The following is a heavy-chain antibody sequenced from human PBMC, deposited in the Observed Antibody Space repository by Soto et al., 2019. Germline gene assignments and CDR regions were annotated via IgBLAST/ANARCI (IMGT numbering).Heavy chain of an antibody. J-gene: IGHJ4*02. V-gene: IGHV3-13*01. CDR3: AASVAGYFDY. CDR1: GFTFSSHA. D-gene: IGHD6-19*01. Sequence: GGSVRLSCAASGFTFSSHAMGWLRQATGKGLEWVSAIGTAGDTYYPGSVKGRFTISRENAKNSLYLQMNSLRAEDTAVYYCAASVAGYFDYWGQGTLVTVSS. CDR2: IGTAGDT.